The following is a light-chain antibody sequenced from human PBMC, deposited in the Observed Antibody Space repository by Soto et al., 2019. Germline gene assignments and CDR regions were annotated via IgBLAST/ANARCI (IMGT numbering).Light chain of an antibody. CDR3: QSYDGGLRGVV. Sequence: QSVLTQPPSVSGAPGQRVTISCTGSNSNIGAGYDVHWYQQLPGAAPKLLIYGNSNRPSGVPDRFSGSKSGTSASLAITGLQAEDEADYYCQSYDGGLRGVVFGGGTKVTVL. J-gene: IGLJ2*01. CDR2: GNS. CDR1: NSNIGAGYD. V-gene: IGLV1-40*01.